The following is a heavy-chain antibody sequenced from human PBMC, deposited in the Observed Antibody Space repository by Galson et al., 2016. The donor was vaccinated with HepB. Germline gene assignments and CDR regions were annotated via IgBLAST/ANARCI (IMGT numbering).Heavy chain of an antibody. Sequence: PALVKPTQTLTLTCTFSGFSLSSSGVGVGWIRQSTGKALEWLALIYWNDDKRYSPSLKSRLTITKDTSKNQVVLTLTNMDPVDTATYYCAHRRTSADYGSGKSHYFDYWGQGTLVTAAS. D-gene: IGHD3-10*01. CDR2: IYWNDDK. J-gene: IGHJ4*02. CDR1: GFSLSSSGVG. V-gene: IGHV2-5*01. CDR3: AHRRTSADYGSGKSHYFDY.